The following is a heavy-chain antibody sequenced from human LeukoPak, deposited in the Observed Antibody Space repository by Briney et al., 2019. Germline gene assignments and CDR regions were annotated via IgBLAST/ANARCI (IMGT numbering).Heavy chain of an antibody. Sequence: SETLSLTCTVSGGSISSSSYYWGWIRQPPGKGLEWIGTIYYSGATYYNPSLKSRVTISVDTSKNQFSLKLSSVTAADTAVYYCARVVGTYYDYVWGSYRPHYFDYWGQGTLVTVSS. V-gene: IGHV4-39*01. J-gene: IGHJ4*02. CDR1: GGSISSSSYY. CDR2: IYYSGAT. CDR3: ARVVGTYYDYVWGSYRPHYFDY. D-gene: IGHD3-16*02.